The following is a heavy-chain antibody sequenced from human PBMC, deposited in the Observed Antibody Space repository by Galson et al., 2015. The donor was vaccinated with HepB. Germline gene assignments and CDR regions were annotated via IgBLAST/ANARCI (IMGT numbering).Heavy chain of an antibody. CDR3: AATLVAANPLSYYFYYMDV. J-gene: IGHJ6*03. D-gene: IGHD1-1*01. CDR1: GDTLTNYA. Sequence: SVKVSCKASGDTLTNYAFSWVRQAPGKGLEWMGRLIPVLAVINYADDFQDRVTISADTSRSVVFMELTSLKSEDTATYFCAATLVAANPLSYYFYYMDVWGNGTTVFVSS. V-gene: IGHV1-69*04. CDR2: LIPVLAVI.